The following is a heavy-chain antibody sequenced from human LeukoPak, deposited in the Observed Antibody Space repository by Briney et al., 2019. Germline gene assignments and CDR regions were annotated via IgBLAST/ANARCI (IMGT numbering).Heavy chain of an antibody. D-gene: IGHD4-17*01. J-gene: IGHJ6*03. CDR1: GYTFTGYY. Sequence: ASVKVSCKASGYTFTGYYMHWVRQAPGQGLERMGWINPNSGGTNYAQKFQGRVTMTRDTSISTAYMELSRLRSDDTAVYYCARDTGDTVTQYYYYYYTDVWGKGTTVTVSS. V-gene: IGHV1-2*02. CDR3: ARDTGDTVTQYYYYYYTDV. CDR2: INPNSGGT.